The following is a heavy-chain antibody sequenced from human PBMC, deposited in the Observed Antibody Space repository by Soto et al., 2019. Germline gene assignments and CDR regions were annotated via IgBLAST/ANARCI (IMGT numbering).Heavy chain of an antibody. CDR2: IKSKTDGGTT. CDR1: GFTFSNAW. CDR3: TTVAVAATRGYYYYGMDV. J-gene: IGHJ6*02. D-gene: IGHD6-19*01. Sequence: GGSLRLSCAASGFTFSNAWMSWVRQAPGKGLEWVGRIKSKTDGGTTDYAAPVKGRFTISRDDSKNTLYLQMNSLKTEDTAVYYCTTVAVAATRGYYYYGMDVWGQGTTVTVSS. V-gene: IGHV3-15*01.